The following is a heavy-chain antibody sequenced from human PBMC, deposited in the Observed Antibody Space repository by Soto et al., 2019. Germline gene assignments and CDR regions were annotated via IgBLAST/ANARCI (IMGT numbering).Heavy chain of an antibody. Sequence: GASVKLSCKASGGTFGSYAISWVRQAPGQGLEWMGGIIPIFGTANYAQKFQGRVTITADESTSTAYMELSSLRSEDTAVYYCARVDGPYSGSSRNYYYYGMDVWGQGTTVTVSS. CDR2: IIPIFGTA. D-gene: IGHD1-26*01. J-gene: IGHJ6*02. CDR1: GGTFGSYA. CDR3: ARVDGPYSGSSRNYYYYGMDV. V-gene: IGHV1-69*01.